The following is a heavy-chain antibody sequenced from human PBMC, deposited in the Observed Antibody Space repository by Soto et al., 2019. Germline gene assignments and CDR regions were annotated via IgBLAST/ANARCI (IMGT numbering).Heavy chain of an antibody. V-gene: IGHV1-2*04. CDR2: INPNSGGT. Sequence: GASVKVSCKASGYTFTGYYMHWVRQAPGQGLEWMGWINPNSGGTNYAQKFQGWVTMTRDTSISTVYMELSRLTSDDTAVYYCARDKNYHGMDVWGQGTTVTVSS. J-gene: IGHJ6*02. CDR1: GYTFTGYY. CDR3: ARDKNYHGMDV.